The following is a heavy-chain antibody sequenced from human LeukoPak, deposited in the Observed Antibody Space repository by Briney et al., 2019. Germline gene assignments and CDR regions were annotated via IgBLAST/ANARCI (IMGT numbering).Heavy chain of an antibody. CDR2: TSGSGGST. CDR3: AKPPPRFLEWLFYFDY. CDR1: GFTFSSYA. V-gene: IGHV3-23*01. Sequence: PGGSLRLSCAASGFTFSSYAMSWVRQAPGKGLEWVSATSGSGGSTYYADSVKGRFTISRDNSKNTLYLQMNSLRAEDTAVYYCAKPPPRFLEWLFYFDYWGQGTLATVSS. J-gene: IGHJ4*02. D-gene: IGHD3-3*01.